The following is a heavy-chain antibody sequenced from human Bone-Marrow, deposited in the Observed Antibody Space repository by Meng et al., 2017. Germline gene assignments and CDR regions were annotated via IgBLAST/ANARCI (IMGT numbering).Heavy chain of an antibody. J-gene: IGHJ4*02. CDR1: GFTFSSYG. D-gene: IGHD6-19*01. V-gene: IGHV3-33*01. CDR2: IWYDGSNK. Sequence: GESLKISCAASGFTFSSYGMHWVRQAPGKGLEWVAVIWYDGSNKYYADSVKGRFTISRDNSKNTLYLQMNSLRAEDTAVYYCGRDWRTRQYIAVAGQVIGYWGQGTLVTVSS. CDR3: GRDWRTRQYIAVAGQVIGY.